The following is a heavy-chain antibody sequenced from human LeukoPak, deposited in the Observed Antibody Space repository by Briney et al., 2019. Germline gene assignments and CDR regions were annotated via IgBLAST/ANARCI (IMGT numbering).Heavy chain of an antibody. CDR2: INHSGST. CDR1: GGSFSGYY. Sequence: SETLSLTCAVYGGSFSGYYWSWIRQPPGKGLEWIGEINHSGSTNYNPSLKSRVTISVDTSKNQFSLKLSSVTAADTAVYYRASVGGHCSGGSCYKHYYYYMDVWGKGTTVTVSS. V-gene: IGHV4-34*01. J-gene: IGHJ6*03. CDR3: ASVGGHCSGGSCYKHYYYYMDV. D-gene: IGHD2-15*01.